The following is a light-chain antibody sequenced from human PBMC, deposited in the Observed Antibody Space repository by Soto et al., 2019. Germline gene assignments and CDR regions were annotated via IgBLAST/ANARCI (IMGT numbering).Light chain of an antibody. V-gene: IGKV1-5*01. CDR3: QQFDSYSREFT. CDR1: QSISTW. J-gene: IGKJ3*01. Sequence: DIQMTQSPSTLSASVGDRVTITCRARQSISTWLAWYQQKPGKAPKLLIYDASSLDYGVPSRFSGSVSGTEFTLTISSLQPDDFATYYCQQFDSYSREFTVGPGTTVDIK. CDR2: DAS.